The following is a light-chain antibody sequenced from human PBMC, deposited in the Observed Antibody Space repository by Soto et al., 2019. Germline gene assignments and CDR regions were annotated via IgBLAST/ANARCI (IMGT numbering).Light chain of an antibody. J-gene: IGKJ1*01. CDR2: GAS. Sequence: EIVLTQSPGPLSLSPGERATLSCRASQSVSANYLAWYQQKPGQAPRFLIYGASSRATGIPDRFSGSGSGTDFTLTISRLEPEDFSVGYCQQYGSSPPTFGQGTKGEIK. V-gene: IGKV3-20*01. CDR3: QQYGSSPPT. CDR1: QSVSANY.